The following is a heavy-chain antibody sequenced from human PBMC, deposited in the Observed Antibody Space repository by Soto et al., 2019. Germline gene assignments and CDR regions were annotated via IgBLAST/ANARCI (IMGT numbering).Heavy chain of an antibody. CDR1: GGAFSSYA. V-gene: IGHV1-69*06. CDR3: TRVVIPGFGSYYGMDV. J-gene: IGHJ6*02. Sequence: QVQLVQSGAEVKKPGSSVKVSCEASGGAFSSYAISWVRQAPGQGLEWMGGVSPIFETAKYAQKFQGRVTITADKSTGIAYMELGSLRSDDTAVYYCTRVVIPGFGSYYGMDVWGQGTTVTVSS. D-gene: IGHD3-16*02. CDR2: VSPIFETA.